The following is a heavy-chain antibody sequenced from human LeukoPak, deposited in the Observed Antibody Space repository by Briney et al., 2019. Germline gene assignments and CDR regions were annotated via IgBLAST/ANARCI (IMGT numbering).Heavy chain of an antibody. D-gene: IGHD3-3*01. CDR3: ATPDPSTIFGLSGWRDAFDN. J-gene: IGHJ3*02. V-gene: IGHV1-24*01. CDR1: GYTLTELS. Sequence: ASVKVSCKVSGYTLTELSMHWVRQAPGKGLEWMGGFDPEDGETIYAQKFQGRVTMTEDTSTDTAYMELSSLRSEDTAVYYCATPDPSTIFGLSGWRDAFDNWGQGTMVTVYS. CDR2: FDPEDGET.